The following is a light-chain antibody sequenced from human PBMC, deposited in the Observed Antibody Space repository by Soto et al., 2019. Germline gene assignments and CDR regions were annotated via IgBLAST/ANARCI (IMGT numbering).Light chain of an antibody. CDR3: ATWDDSLSGPNYV. CDR1: SSNIGSNY. J-gene: IGLJ1*01. CDR2: RNN. Sequence: QSVLTQPPSASGTPGQRVTISCSGSSSNIGSNYVYWYQQLPGTAPKLLIYRNNQRPSGVPDRFSGSNSGTSASLAISGLRSEDEADYCCATWDDSLSGPNYVFGTGTKVTVL. V-gene: IGLV1-47*01.